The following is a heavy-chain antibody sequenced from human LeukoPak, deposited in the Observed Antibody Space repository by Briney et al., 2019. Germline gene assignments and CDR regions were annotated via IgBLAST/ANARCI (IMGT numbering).Heavy chain of an antibody. J-gene: IGHJ3*02. V-gene: IGHV4-39*01. Sequence: SETLSLTCTVSGGSISSSSYYWGWIRQPPGKGLEWIGSIYYSGSTYYNPSLKSRVTISVDTSKNQFSLKLSSVTAADTAVYYCARPLDAFDIWGHGTMVTVSS. CDR3: ARPLDAFDI. CDR2: IYYSGST. CDR1: GGSISSSSYY.